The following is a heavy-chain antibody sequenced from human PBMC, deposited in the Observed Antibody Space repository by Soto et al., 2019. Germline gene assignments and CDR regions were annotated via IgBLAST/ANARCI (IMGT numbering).Heavy chain of an antibody. CDR3: AWGYQLLYAY. J-gene: IGHJ4*02. CDR1: GGTFSSYT. Sequence: QVQLVQSGAEVKKPGSSVKVSCKASGGTFSSYTISWVRQAPGQGLEWMGRIIPILGIANYAQKFQGRVTITADKYTSTAYMELSSLRSEDQAGYYCAWGYQLLYAYWGQGTLFTVSS. CDR2: IIPILGIA. D-gene: IGHD2-2*02. V-gene: IGHV1-69*02.